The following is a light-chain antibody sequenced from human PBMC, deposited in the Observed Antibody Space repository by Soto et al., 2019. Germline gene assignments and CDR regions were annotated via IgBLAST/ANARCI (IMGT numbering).Light chain of an antibody. CDR2: GAS. J-gene: IGKJ1*01. Sequence: AIQMTQSTSSLTASVGDRLTITCRASQDIRGDLGWYQQKPGKAQKLLIYGASRLESGVPSRFCGSGSVTFFTLVISSLQPEDSATYYCLQDDDYPRTFGQGTKVEVK. CDR1: QDIRGD. V-gene: IGKV1-6*01. CDR3: LQDDDYPRT.